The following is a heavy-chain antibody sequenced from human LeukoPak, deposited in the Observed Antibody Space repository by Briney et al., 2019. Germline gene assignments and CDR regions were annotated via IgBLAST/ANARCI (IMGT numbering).Heavy chain of an antibody. J-gene: IGHJ4*02. CDR1: GYSISSGYY. V-gene: IGHV4-38-2*02. CDR3: ARWADY. CDR2: IYHSGST. Sequence: SETLSLTCTVPGYSISSGYYWGWIRQPPGKGLEWIGSIYHSGSTFYNPSLKSRVTISVDRSKNQFSLRLNSVTAADTAVYYCARWADYWGQGTLVTVSS.